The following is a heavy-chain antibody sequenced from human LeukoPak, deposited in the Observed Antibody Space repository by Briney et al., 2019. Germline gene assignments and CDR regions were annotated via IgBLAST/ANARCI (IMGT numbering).Heavy chain of an antibody. J-gene: IGHJ4*02. D-gene: IGHD7-27*01. Sequence: RSETLSLTCAVSGYSISSGYYWGWIRQPPGKGLEWIGSIYHSGSTYYNPSLKSRVTISVDTSKNQFSLKLSSVTAADTAVYYCARLFWGKYYFDYWGQGTLVTVSS. CDR3: ARLFWGKYYFDY. CDR1: GYSISSGYY. CDR2: IYHSGST. V-gene: IGHV4-38-2*01.